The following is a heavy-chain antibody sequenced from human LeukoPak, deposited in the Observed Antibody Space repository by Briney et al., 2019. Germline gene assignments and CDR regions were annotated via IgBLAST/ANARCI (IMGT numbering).Heavy chain of an antibody. Sequence: GGSLRLSCAASGFKLNNYWMHWVRQAPGKGLVWVSRINTDGSSTSYADSVKGRFTISRDNAKNTLYLQMNSLRADDTAVYYCAKDVSWNWFDPWGQGTLVTVSS. CDR2: INTDGSST. J-gene: IGHJ5*02. V-gene: IGHV3-74*01. CDR3: AKDVSWNWFDP. CDR1: GFKLNNYW. D-gene: IGHD2-15*01.